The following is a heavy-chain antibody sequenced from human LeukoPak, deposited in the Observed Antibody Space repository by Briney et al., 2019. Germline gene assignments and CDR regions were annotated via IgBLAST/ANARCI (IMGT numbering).Heavy chain of an antibody. Sequence: SETLSLTCAVYGGSFSGYYWSWIRQPPGKGLEWIGEINHSGSTNYNPSLKSRVTISVDTSKSQFSLKLSSVTAADTAVYYCARGGGYDFWSGYGYYGMDVWGQGTTVTVSS. V-gene: IGHV4-34*01. D-gene: IGHD3-3*01. CDR3: ARGGGYDFWSGYGYYGMDV. CDR1: GGSFSGYY. CDR2: INHSGST. J-gene: IGHJ6*02.